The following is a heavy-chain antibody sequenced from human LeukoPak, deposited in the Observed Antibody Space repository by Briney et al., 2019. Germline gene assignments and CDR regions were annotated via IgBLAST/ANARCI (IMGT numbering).Heavy chain of an antibody. V-gene: IGHV1-69*13. J-gene: IGHJ4*02. D-gene: IGHD1-26*01. CDR2: IIPIFGTA. CDR1: GGTFSSYA. Sequence: GASVKVSCKASGGTFSSYAISWVRQAPGQGLEWMGGIIPIFGTANYAQKFQGRVTITADESTSTAYMELSSLRSEDTAAYYCARGLLSGSYVFDYWGQGTLVTVSS. CDR3: ARGLLSGSYVFDY.